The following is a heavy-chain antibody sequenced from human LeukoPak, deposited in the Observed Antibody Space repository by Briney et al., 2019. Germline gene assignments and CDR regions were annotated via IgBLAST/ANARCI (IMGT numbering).Heavy chain of an antibody. CDR1: GFTFSSYG. CDR3: AKEWELLGFFDY. D-gene: IGHD1-26*01. Sequence: GRSLRLSCAASGFTFSSYGMHWVRQAPGKGLEWVAVISYDGSNKYYADSVKGRFTISRDNSKNTLYLQMNSLRAEDTAVYYCAKEWELLGFFDYWGQGTLVTVSS. V-gene: IGHV3-30*18. CDR2: ISYDGSNK. J-gene: IGHJ4*02.